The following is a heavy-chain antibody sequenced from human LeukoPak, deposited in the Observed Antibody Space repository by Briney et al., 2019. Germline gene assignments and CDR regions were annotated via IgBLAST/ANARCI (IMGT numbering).Heavy chain of an antibody. Sequence: SETLSLTCAVYGGSFSGYYWSWIRQPPGKGLEWIGEINHSGSTNYNPSLKSRVTISVDTSKNHFSLKLSSVTAADTAVYYCARGGVIAAAGIDYWGQGTLVTVSS. CDR2: INHSGST. D-gene: IGHD6-13*01. V-gene: IGHV4-34*01. J-gene: IGHJ4*02. CDR3: ARGGVIAAAGIDY. CDR1: GGSFSGYY.